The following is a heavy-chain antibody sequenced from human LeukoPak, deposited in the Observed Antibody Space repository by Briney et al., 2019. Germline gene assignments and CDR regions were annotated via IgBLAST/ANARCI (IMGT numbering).Heavy chain of an antibody. CDR2: IYYTGST. J-gene: IGHJ5*02. CDR3: ARVKGGFDP. Sequence: SETLSLTCAVSGGSISNYYWSWIRQPPGKGLEWIGYIYYTGSTNYNPSLKSRVTLSVDTSKNQFSLKLTSVTAADTAVYYCARVKGGFDPWGQGTLVTVSS. D-gene: IGHD3-16*01. CDR1: GGSISNYY. V-gene: IGHV4-59*01.